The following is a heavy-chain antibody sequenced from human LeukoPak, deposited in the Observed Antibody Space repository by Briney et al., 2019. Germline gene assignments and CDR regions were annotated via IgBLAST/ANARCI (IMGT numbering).Heavy chain of an antibody. V-gene: IGHV3-23*01. CDR2: ISGSGGST. CDR1: GFTFSSYA. CDR3: AKDGTGVVGATDAFDI. Sequence: GGSLRLSCAASGFTFSSYAMSWVRQAPGKGLEWVSAISGSGGSTYYADSVKGRFTISRDNSKNTLYLQMSSLRAEDTAVYYCAKDGTGVVGATDAFDIWGQGTMVTVSS. D-gene: IGHD1-26*01. J-gene: IGHJ3*02.